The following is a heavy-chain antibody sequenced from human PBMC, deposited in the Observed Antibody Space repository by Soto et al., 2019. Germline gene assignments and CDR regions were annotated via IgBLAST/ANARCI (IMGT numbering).Heavy chain of an antibody. Sequence: VQVVASGGGLVQPGRSLRLSCVVSGFRFEPYVMHWVRQAPGKGLECVSTVSPTGDSVAYADSVVGRFTVSRDNAKNSLYLQMHSLKGDDTAFYDRLKDAPNGSIDDWGQGTLVTVSS. CDR1: GFRFEPYV. CDR2: VSPTGDSV. J-gene: IGHJ4*02. D-gene: IGHD3-10*01. CDR3: LKDAPNGSIDD. V-gene: IGHV3-9*01.